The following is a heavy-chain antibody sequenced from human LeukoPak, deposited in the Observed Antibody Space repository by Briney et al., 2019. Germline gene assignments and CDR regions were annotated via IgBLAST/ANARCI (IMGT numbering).Heavy chain of an antibody. V-gene: IGHV1-2*04. J-gene: IGHJ6*03. CDR2: VNPNSGGT. Sequence: GASVKVSCKASGYTFTGYYMHWVRQAPGQGLEWMGWVNPNSGGTNYAQKFQGWVTMTRDTSISTAYMELSRLRSDDTAVYYCARDRHCSSTSCYSFYYMDVWGKGTTVTVSS. CDR3: ARDRHCSSTSCYSFYYMDV. D-gene: IGHD2-2*02. CDR1: GYTFTGYY.